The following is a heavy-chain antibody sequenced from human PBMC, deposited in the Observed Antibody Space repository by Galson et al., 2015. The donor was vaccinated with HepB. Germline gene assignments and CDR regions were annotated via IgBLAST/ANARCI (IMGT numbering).Heavy chain of an antibody. CDR1: GYTLSDYY. CDR3: MRAAHYLFAFN. V-gene: IGHV1-2*02. D-gene: IGHD1-26*01. Sequence: VKVSCKASGYTLSDYYIHCVRQAPGQGLEWVGCINPKSGDTNYAQRFQGRVTMTGDTSINTAYMEVSGLRSDDTAVYYCMRAAHYLFAFNWGQGTLVIVSP. J-gene: IGHJ4*02. CDR2: INPKSGDT.